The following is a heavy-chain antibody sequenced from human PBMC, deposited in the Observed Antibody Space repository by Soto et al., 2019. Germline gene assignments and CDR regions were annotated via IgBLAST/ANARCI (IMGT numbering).Heavy chain of an antibody. CDR3: ARAGRLGELSLTAYYFDY. Sequence: QPGGSLRLSCAASGFTFSSYAMHWVRQAPGKGLEWVSYISSSGSTIYYADSVKGRFTISRDNAKNSLYLQMNSLRAEDTAVYYCARAGRLGELSLTAYYFDYWGQGTLVTVSS. V-gene: IGHV3-48*03. CDR1: GFTFSSYA. D-gene: IGHD3-16*02. J-gene: IGHJ4*02. CDR2: ISSSGSTI.